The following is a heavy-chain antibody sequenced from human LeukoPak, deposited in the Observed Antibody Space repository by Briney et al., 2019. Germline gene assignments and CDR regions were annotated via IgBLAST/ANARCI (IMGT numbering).Heavy chain of an antibody. CDR2: IYSGGST. Sequence: GGSLRLSCAASGFTASSNYMSWVRQAPGKGLEWVSVIYSGGSTYYADSVKGRFTISRDNSKNTLYLQMNSLRAEDTAVYYCARHYCSSTSCYPDYYYGMDVWGQGTTVTVSS. J-gene: IGHJ6*02. CDR3: ARHYCSSTSCYPDYYYGMDV. CDR1: GFTASSNY. V-gene: IGHV3-66*04. D-gene: IGHD2-2*01.